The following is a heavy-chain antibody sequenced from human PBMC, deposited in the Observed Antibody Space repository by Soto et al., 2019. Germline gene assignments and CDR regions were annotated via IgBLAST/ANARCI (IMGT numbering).Heavy chain of an antibody. CDR2: INPNGGAT. J-gene: IGHJ4*02. V-gene: IGHV1-2*02. CDR3: ERVGYYDYVWGSYGVAH. Sequence: QVQLVQSGAEVKMPGASVKVSCKASGYTFAGYYMAWVRQAPGQGLERMGWINPNGGATDYPPQFQDRVSMTRDMSITTAYMDLTRLTSDDTAVYCCERVGYYDYVWGSYGVAHWGQGTLITVSS. CDR1: GYTFAGYY. D-gene: IGHD3-16*01.